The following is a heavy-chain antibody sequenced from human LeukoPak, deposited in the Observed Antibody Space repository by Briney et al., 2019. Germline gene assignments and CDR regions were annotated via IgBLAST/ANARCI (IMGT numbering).Heavy chain of an antibody. CDR1: GGSLSGSY. CDR3: ARDALYCSSSSCYRYWYFDL. V-gene: IGHV4-4*07. CDR2: IYTSGST. J-gene: IGHJ2*01. Sequence: SETLSLTCTVSGGSLSGSYWNWVRQPAEKGLEWIGRIYTSGSTNYNPSLKSRVTMSVDTFKNQFSLKLSSVTAADTAVYYCARDALYCSSSSCYRYWYFDLWGRGTLVTVSS. D-gene: IGHD2-2*01.